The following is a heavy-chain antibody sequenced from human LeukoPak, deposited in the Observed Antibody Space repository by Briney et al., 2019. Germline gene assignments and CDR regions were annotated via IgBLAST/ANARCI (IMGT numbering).Heavy chain of an antibody. CDR1: GFTFSSYA. V-gene: IGHV3-23*01. D-gene: IGHD3-9*01. Sequence: GGSLRLSCAASGFTFSSYAMSWVRQAPGKGLEWVSAISGSGGSTYYADSVKGRFTISRDNSKNTLYLQMNSLRAEDTAVYYCAKGYFDWLLMDYYYYMDVWGKGTTVTVS. J-gene: IGHJ6*03. CDR2: ISGSGGST. CDR3: AKGYFDWLLMDYYYYMDV.